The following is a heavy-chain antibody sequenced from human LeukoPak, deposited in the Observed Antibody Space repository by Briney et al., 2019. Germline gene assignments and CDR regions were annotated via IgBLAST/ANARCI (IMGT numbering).Heavy chain of an antibody. CDR1: GYTFTGYG. CDR3: AVYSSSSGYYYMDD. J-gene: IGHJ6*03. D-gene: IGHD6-6*01. CDR2: IIPIFGTA. V-gene: IGHV1-69*05. Sequence: ASVNVSCKASGYTFTGYGISWVRQAPGQGLEWMGGIIPIFGTANYAQKFQGRVTITTDESTSTAYMELSSLRSEDTAVYCCAVYSSSSGYYYMDDWGKGTTVTVSS.